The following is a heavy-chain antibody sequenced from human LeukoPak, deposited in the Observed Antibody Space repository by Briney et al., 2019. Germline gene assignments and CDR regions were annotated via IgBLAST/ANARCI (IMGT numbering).Heavy chain of an antibody. Sequence: SETLSLTCTVSGGSISSGDYYWSWIRQPPGKGLEWIGYIYYSGSTYYNPSLKSRVTISVDTSKNQFSLKLSSVTAADTAVYYCAGDIYRDYYFDYWGQGTLVTVSS. CDR3: AGDIYRDYYFDY. J-gene: IGHJ4*02. D-gene: IGHD1-26*01. CDR2: IYYSGST. V-gene: IGHV4-30-4*08. CDR1: GGSISSGDYY.